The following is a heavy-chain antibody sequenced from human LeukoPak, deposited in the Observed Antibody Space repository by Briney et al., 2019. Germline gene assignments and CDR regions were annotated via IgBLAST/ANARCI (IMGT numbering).Heavy chain of an antibody. V-gene: IGHV3-23*01. J-gene: IGHJ6*02. CDR1: GFAFGGYA. D-gene: IGHD6-13*01. Sequence: GGSLRLSCTASGFAFGGYAMSWVRQAPGKGLEWVSSISGGSEDTYYAGSVKGRFTISRDDSKSTLYLQMNSLRAEDTAVYYCARTIAQYSNSWLYFYYGLDVWGQGTTVTVS. CDR2: ISGGSEDT. CDR3: ARTIAQYSNSWLYFYYGLDV.